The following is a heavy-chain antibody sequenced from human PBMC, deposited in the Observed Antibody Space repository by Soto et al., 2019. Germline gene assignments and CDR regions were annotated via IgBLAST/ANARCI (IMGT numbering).Heavy chain of an antibody. V-gene: IGHV4-59*01. CDR3: VRDLGFGELLPTPIGMDV. Sequence: QVQLQESGPGLVKPSETLSLTCTVSGGSISSYYWSWIRQPPGKGLEWIGYIYYSGSTNYNPSLKSRVTISVDTSKNQFSLKLSSVTAADTAVYYCVRDLGFGELLPTPIGMDVWGQGTTVTVSS. CDR1: GGSISSYY. J-gene: IGHJ6*02. CDR2: IYYSGST. D-gene: IGHD3-10*01.